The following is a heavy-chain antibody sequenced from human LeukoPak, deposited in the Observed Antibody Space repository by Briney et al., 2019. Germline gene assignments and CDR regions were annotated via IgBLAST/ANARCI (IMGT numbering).Heavy chain of an antibody. V-gene: IGHV3-23*01. CDR2: ISNSGGFT. CDR1: GFIFSNYG. J-gene: IGHJ4*02. CDR3: VRDRGISFYFDY. Sequence: GGSLRLSCAAAGFIFSNYGMSWVRQAPGKGLEWVSAISNSGGFTYYADSVKGRFTISRDNSKNTLYLQMNSLRADDTAVYYCVRDRGISFYFDYWGQGTLVTVSS. D-gene: IGHD3-16*02.